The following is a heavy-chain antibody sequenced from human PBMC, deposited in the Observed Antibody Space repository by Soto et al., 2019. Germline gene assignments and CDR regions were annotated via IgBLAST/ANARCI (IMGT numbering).Heavy chain of an antibody. D-gene: IGHD2-15*01. J-gene: IGHJ3*02. CDR1: GFTFSSYG. CDR2: ISYDGSNK. CDR3: AKLCSGGSCYQGDDAFDI. Sequence: GSLRLSCAASGFTFSSYGMHWVRQAPGKGLEWVAVISYDGSNKYYADSVKGRFTISRDNSKNTLYLQMNSLRAEDTAVYYCAKLCSGGSCYQGDDAFDIWGQGTMVTVSS. V-gene: IGHV3-30*18.